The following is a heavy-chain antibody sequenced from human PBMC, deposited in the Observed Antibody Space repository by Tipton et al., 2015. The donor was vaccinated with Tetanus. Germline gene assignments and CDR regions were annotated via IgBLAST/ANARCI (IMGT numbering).Heavy chain of an antibody. CDR1: GYTFTSYG. V-gene: IGHV1-8*02. D-gene: IGHD2-2*01. CDR3: ASGSSIRHGLDV. J-gene: IGHJ3*01. CDR2: LNPKSGSA. Sequence: QSGAEVKKPGASVKVSCKASGYTFTSYGLNWVRKAAGRGFEWMGWLNPKSGSAAYAPRFQGRVTMTTNTSITTAFMEVASLTYEDTAVYYCASGSSIRHGLDVWGQGTKVTVSP.